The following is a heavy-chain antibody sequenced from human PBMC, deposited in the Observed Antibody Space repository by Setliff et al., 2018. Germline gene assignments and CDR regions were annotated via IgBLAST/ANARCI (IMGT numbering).Heavy chain of an antibody. CDR3: ARNRYADY. D-gene: IGHD1-1*01. J-gene: IGHJ4*02. Sequence: PGGSLRLSCAASGFTFSSSAMAWVRQAPGKGLEWVSAISSTITSTYYADSVKGRFTISRDNAKNSLYLQMNSLRAEDTAVYYCARNRYADYWGQGTLVTVSS. CDR2: ISSTITST. V-gene: IGHV3-21*01. CDR1: GFTFSSSA.